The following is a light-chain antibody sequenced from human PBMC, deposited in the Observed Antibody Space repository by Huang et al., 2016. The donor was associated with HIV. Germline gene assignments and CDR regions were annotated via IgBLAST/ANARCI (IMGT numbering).Light chain of an antibody. V-gene: IGKV3-20*01. Sequence: EVILTQSPGTLSLSPGERATLSCRASQGVSTYLASYQQKPGQAPRLLIYGASNRATGIRDRFSGSGSGTDFTLTISRRVPEDFAVYFCQQYEAFPCAFGQGTKLEI. CDR2: GAS. CDR3: QQYEAFPCA. J-gene: IGKJ2*02. CDR1: QGVSTY.